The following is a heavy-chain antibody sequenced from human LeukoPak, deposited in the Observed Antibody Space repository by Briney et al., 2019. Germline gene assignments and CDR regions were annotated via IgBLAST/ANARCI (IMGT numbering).Heavy chain of an antibody. Sequence: ASVKVSCKASGYTFTGYYMLWVRQAPGQGLEWMGWINPNSGGTNYAQKFLGGVTMTRDMSITTAYMELSRLRSDDTAVYYCARDPITFGGVIVIPEILGMDVWGQGTTVTVSS. D-gene: IGHD3-16*02. CDR3: ARDPITFGGVIVIPEILGMDV. CDR2: INPNSGGT. V-gene: IGHV1-2*02. CDR1: GYTFTGYY. J-gene: IGHJ6*02.